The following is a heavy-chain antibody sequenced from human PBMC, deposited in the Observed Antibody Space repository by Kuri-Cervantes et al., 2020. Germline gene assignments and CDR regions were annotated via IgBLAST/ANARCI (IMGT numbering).Heavy chain of an antibody. V-gene: IGHV3-11*01. CDR1: GFTFSNFW. D-gene: IGHD2/OR15-2a*01. CDR3: AKQGAHTFKYYYYGMDV. Sequence: GESLKISCVASGFTFSNFWMSWVRQAPGKGLEWVSYISSSGSTIYYADSVKGRFTISRDNAKNSLYLQMNSLRAEDTAVYYCAKQGAHTFKYYYYGMDVWGQGTTVTVSS. CDR2: ISSSGSTI. J-gene: IGHJ6*02.